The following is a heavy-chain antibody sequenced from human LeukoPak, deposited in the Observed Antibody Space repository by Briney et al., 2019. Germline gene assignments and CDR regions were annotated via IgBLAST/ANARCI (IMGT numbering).Heavy chain of an antibody. D-gene: IGHD3-3*01. Sequence: PSETLSLTCAVYGGSFSGYYGSWIRQPPGKGLEWIGEINHSGSTNYNPSLKSRVTISVDTSKNQFSLKLSSVTAADTAVYYCARGRDYDFWSGRAGYYYGMDVWGQGTTVTVSS. CDR3: ARGRDYDFWSGRAGYYYGMDV. V-gene: IGHV4-34*01. J-gene: IGHJ6*02. CDR1: GGSFSGYY. CDR2: INHSGST.